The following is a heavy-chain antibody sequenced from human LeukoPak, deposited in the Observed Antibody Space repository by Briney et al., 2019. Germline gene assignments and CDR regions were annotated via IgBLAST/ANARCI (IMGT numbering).Heavy chain of an antibody. D-gene: IGHD3-9*01. CDR1: GGSFSGYY. CDR3: ARRNSDILTGYLGFDY. J-gene: IGHJ4*02. V-gene: IGHV4-34*01. Sequence: SETLSLTCAVYGGSFSGYYWSWIRQPPGKGLEWIGEINHSGSTNYNPSLKSRVTISVDTSKNQFSLKLSSVTAADTAVYYCARRNSDILTGYLGFDYWGQGTLVTVSS. CDR2: INHSGST.